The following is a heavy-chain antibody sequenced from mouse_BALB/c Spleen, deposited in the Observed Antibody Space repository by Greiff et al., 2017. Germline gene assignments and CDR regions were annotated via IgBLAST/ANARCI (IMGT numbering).Heavy chain of an antibody. Sequence: VQLQQSGAELVRSGASVKLSCTASGFNIKDYYMHWVKQRPEQGLEWIGWIDPENGDTEYAPKFQGKATMTADTSSNTAYLQLSSLTSEDTAVYYWNALNTGVGLAYWGQGTLVTVAA. CDR2: IDPENGDT. J-gene: IGHJ3*01. D-gene: IGHD1-1*01. CDR1: GFNIKDYY. V-gene: IGHV14-4*02. CDR3: NALNTGVGLAY.